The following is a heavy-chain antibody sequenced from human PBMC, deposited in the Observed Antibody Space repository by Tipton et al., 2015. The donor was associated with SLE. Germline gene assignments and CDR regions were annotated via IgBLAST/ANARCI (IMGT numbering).Heavy chain of an antibody. CDR1: GGSISSGNYY. J-gene: IGHJ3*02. V-gene: IGHV4-61*09. CDR2: IYSSGST. CDR3: ATEGPGDGFDI. D-gene: IGHD3-10*01. Sequence: TLSLTCTVSGGSISSGNYYWSWIRQPAGKGLEWIGHIYSSGSTTYNPSLKSRVTISEDTSKNQFSLKLRSVTAADTALYYCATEGPGDGFDIWGQGTMVTVSS.